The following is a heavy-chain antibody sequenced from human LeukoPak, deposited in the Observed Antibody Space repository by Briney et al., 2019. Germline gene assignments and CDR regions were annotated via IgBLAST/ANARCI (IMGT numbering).Heavy chain of an antibody. Sequence: GGSLRLSCAASGFAFSSYSMNWVRQAPGKGVEWVSSISSSSSYIYYADSVKCRFTISRDNAKNSLYLQMNSLRAEDTAVYYCARVPTLVPWGQGTLVTVSS. CDR2: ISSSSSYI. CDR1: GFAFSSYS. V-gene: IGHV3-21*01. CDR3: ARVPTLVP. J-gene: IGHJ5*02.